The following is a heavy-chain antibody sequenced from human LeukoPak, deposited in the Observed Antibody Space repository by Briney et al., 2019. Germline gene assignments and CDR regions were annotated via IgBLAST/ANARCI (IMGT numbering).Heavy chain of an antibody. Sequence: SETLSLTCTVSGYSISSGYYWGWIRQPPGKGLEWIGSIYHSGSTYYNPSLKSRVTISVDTSKNQFSLKLSSVTAADTAVYYCVLDTYYYDSSGAFDIWGQGTMVTVSS. CDR3: VLDTYYYDSSGAFDI. D-gene: IGHD3-22*01. J-gene: IGHJ3*02. CDR2: IYHSGST. CDR1: GYSISSGYY. V-gene: IGHV4-38-2*02.